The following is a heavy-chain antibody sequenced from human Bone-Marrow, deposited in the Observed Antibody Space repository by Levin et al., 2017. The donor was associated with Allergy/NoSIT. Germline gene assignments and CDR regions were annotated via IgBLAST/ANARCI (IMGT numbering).Heavy chain of an antibody. CDR2: ITTGSKYI. J-gene: IGHJ3*02. CDR1: GFTFRNYD. Sequence: PGGSLRLSCTGSGFTFRNYDMNWVRQAPGKGLEWVSSITTGSKYIYNADSVKGRFIISRDNAKKSLYLQMNNLRVEDTAIYYCAREVETLNDAFDMWGPGTMVTVSS. D-gene: IGHD5-18*01. V-gene: IGHV3-21*01. CDR3: AREVETLNDAFDM.